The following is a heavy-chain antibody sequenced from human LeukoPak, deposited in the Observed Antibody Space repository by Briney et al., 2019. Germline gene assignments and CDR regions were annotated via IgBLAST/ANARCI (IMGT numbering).Heavy chain of an antibody. CDR3: ARGGVATAWGAFDV. Sequence: GGSLRLSCAASGFKFKTYGMHWVRQAPGEGLEWVAVIYYDGNHKYYGDSVKGRFTVSRDVSENILYLQMSSLRADDTAVYYCARGGVATAWGAFDVWGQGTMVTVSS. CDR1: GFKFKTYG. V-gene: IGHV3-33*01. CDR2: IYYDGNHK. J-gene: IGHJ3*01. D-gene: IGHD4-23*01.